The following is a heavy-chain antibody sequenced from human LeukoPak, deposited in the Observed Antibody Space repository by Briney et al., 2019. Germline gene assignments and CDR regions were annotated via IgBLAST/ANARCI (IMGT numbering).Heavy chain of an antibody. J-gene: IGHJ5*02. Sequence: PSETLSLTCTVSGGSISSYYWSWIRQPPGKGLEWIGYIYYSGSTNYNPSLKSRVTISVDTSKNQFSLKLGSVTAADTAVYYCARAYWSYYYDSSGYYNWFDPWGQGTLVTVSS. CDR3: ARAYWSYYYDSSGYYNWFDP. D-gene: IGHD3-22*01. CDR1: GGSISSYY. V-gene: IGHV4-59*01. CDR2: IYYSGST.